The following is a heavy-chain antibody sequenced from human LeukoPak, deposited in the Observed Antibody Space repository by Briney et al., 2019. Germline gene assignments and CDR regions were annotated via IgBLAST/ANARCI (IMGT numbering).Heavy chain of an antibody. J-gene: IGHJ6*03. V-gene: IGHV7-4-1*02. CDR3: ARGATLPSIQLWLSAFYYYYMDV. CDR1: GYTFTSYA. CDR2: INTNTGNP. D-gene: IGHD5-18*01. Sequence: ASVKVSCKASGYTFTSYAMNWVRQAPGQGLEWMGWINTNTGNPTYAQGFTGRFVFSLDTSVSTAYLQISSLKAEDTAVYYCARGATLPSIQLWLSAFYYYYMDVWGKGTTVTVSS.